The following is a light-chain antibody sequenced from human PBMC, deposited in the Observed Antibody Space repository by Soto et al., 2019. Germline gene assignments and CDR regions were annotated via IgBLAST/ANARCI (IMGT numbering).Light chain of an antibody. CDR2: GAS. CDR1: QSVSNSY. J-gene: IGKJ2*01. V-gene: IGKV3-20*01. Sequence: EIVLTQSPGTLSLSPGERASLSCRASQSVSNSYLAWYQQKPGQAPRLLIYGASSRATGIPDRFRGSGSGTDVTLTISRLEPEDLAVYYCQQYGNSLLTFGQGTKLVIK. CDR3: QQYGNSLLT.